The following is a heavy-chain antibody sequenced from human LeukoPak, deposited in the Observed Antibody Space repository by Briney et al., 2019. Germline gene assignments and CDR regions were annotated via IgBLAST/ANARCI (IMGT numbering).Heavy chain of an antibody. V-gene: IGHV3-23*01. CDR2: ISGSGGST. CDR3: AKDPYSSGWYTYAFDI. Sequence: HPGGSLRLSCAASGFTFSDYYMSWIRQAPGKGLEWVSAISGSGGSTYYADSVKGRFTISRDNSKNTLYLQMNSLRAEDTAVYYCAKDPYSSGWYTYAFDIWGQGTMVTVSS. D-gene: IGHD6-19*01. CDR1: GFTFSDYY. J-gene: IGHJ3*02.